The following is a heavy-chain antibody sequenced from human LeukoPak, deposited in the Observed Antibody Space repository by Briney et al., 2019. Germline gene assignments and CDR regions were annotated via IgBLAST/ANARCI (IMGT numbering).Heavy chain of an antibody. CDR3: AKDQDFWSGYPDLALDA. V-gene: IGHV3-9*01. Sequence: GGSLRLSCAASGFTFDDYAMHWVRQAPGKGLEWVSGISWNSGSIGYADSVKGRFTISRDNAKNSLYLQMNSLRAEDTALYYCAKDQDFWSGYPDLALDAWGKGTTVTVSS. D-gene: IGHD3-3*01. CDR1: GFTFDDYA. CDR2: ISWNSGSI. J-gene: IGHJ6*04.